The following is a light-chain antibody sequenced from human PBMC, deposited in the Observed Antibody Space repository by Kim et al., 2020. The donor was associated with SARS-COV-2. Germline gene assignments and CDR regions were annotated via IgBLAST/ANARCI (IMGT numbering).Light chain of an antibody. V-gene: IGKV2-30*01. CDR3: RQGTLWWYS. CDR1: QSSVYSDGGSY. J-gene: IGKJ2*03. CDR2: KVP. Sequence: SAAITCRTSQSSVYSDGGSYLKWLDQRQGRSARRLIDKVPNRGFGGADGCSGGGAGRDFTMKISSVEAEDVVGDYCRQGTLWWYSFGQGTKLEI.